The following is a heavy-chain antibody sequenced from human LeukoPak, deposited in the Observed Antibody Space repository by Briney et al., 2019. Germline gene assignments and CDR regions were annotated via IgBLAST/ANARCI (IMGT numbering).Heavy chain of an antibody. J-gene: IGHJ5*02. D-gene: IGHD2-15*01. CDR2: IYYSGST. CDR1: GGSISSYH. V-gene: IGHV4-59*01. Sequence: SETLSLTCTVSGGSISSYHWSWIRQPPGKGLEWIGYIYYSGSTNYNPSLKSRVTISVDTSKNQFSLKLSSVTAADTAVYYCARAASRKYCSGGSCYSFWFDPWGQGTLVTVSS. CDR3: ARAASRKYCSGGSCYSFWFDP.